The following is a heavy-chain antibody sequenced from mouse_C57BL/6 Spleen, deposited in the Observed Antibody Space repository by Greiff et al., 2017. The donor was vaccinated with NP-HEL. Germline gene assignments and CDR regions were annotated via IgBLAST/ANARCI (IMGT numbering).Heavy chain of an antibody. J-gene: IGHJ4*01. D-gene: IGHD2-3*01. CDR1: GYAFSSSW. Sequence: VKLVESGPELVKPGASVKISCKASGYAFSSSWMNWVKQRPGKGLEWIGRIYPGDGDTNYNGKFKGKATLTADKSSSTAYMQLSSLTSEDSAVYFCARSRDGYSYAMDYWGQGTSVTVSS. V-gene: IGHV1-82*01. CDR3: ARSRDGYSYAMDY. CDR2: IYPGDGDT.